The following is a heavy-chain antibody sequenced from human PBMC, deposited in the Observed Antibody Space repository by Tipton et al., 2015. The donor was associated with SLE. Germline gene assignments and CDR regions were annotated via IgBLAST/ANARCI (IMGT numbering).Heavy chain of an antibody. CDR2: INPSGGST. Sequence: VQLVQSGAEVKKPGASVKVSCKASGYTFTSYYMNWVRQAPGQGLEWMGIINPSGGSTSYAQKFQGRVTMTRDTSTSTVYMELSSLRSEDTAVYYCARNQLLPYDVYDIWGQGTMVTVSS. V-gene: IGHV1-46*01. CDR3: ARNQLLPYDVYDI. J-gene: IGHJ3*02. CDR1: GYTFTSYY. D-gene: IGHD2-2*01.